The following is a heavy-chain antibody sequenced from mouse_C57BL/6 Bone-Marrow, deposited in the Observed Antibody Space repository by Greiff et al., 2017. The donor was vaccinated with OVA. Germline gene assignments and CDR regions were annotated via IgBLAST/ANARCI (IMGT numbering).Heavy chain of an antibody. CDR2: IDPNSGGT. CDR3: ARDYGSSLNRAMDY. D-gene: IGHD1-1*01. J-gene: IGHJ4*01. CDR1: GYTFTSYW. Sequence: QVQLQQPGAELVKPGASVKLSCKASGYTFTSYWMHWVKQRPGRGLEWIGRIDPNSGGTKYNEKFKSKATLTVDKPSSTAYMQLSSLTSEESAVYYCARDYGSSLNRAMDYGGQGTSVTVSS. V-gene: IGHV1-72*01.